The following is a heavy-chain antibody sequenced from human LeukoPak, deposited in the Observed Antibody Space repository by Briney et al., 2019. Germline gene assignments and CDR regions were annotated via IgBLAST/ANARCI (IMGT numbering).Heavy chain of an antibody. CDR2: ISSSSSYI. V-gene: IGHV3-21*01. Sequence: GGSLRLSCAASGFTFSSYSMNWVRQAPGKGLEWISSISSSSSYIYYADSVKGRFTISRDNAKNSLYLQMNSLRAEDTAVYYCARGYSSSPGVGYWGQGTLVTVSS. J-gene: IGHJ4*02. CDR1: GFTFSSYS. D-gene: IGHD6-6*01. CDR3: ARGYSSSPGVGY.